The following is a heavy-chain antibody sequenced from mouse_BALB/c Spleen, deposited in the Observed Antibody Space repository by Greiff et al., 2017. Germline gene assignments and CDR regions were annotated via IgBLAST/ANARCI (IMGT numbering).Heavy chain of an antibody. CDR3: TSRWFAY. CDR1: GFTFSNYW. Sequence: EVMLVESGGGLVQPGGSMKLSCVASGFTFSNYWMNWVRQSPEKGLEWVAEIRLKSNNYATHYAESVKGRFTISRDDSKSSVYLQMNNLRAEDTGIYYCTSRWFAYWGQGTLVTVSA. V-gene: IGHV6-6*02. J-gene: IGHJ3*01. CDR2: IRLKSNNYAT.